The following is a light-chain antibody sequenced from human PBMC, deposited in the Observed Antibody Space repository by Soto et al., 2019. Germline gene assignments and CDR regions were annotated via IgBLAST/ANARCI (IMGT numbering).Light chain of an antibody. V-gene: IGKV3-15*01. CDR3: QHYNKWPRT. CDR1: QSVSSN. CDR2: GAF. J-gene: IGKJ1*01. Sequence: EIVMTQSPATLSVSPGERVTLSCRASQSVSSNLAWYQQKPGQAPRLLIYGAFTRATGIPARFSGSGSGTEFTLTISSLQSEDFAVYYCQHYNKWPRTFGQGTKVEIK.